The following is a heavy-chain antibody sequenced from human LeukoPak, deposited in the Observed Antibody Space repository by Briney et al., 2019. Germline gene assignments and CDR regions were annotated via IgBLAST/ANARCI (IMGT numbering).Heavy chain of an antibody. Sequence: SETLSLTCTVSGGSISSSSYYWGWIRQPPGKGLEWIGSIYYSGSTYYNPSLKSRVTISVDTSKNQFSLKLSSVTAADTAVYYCARLGYPNWFDPWGQGTPVTVSS. V-gene: IGHV4-39*01. CDR1: GGSISSSSYY. CDR3: ARLGYPNWFDP. J-gene: IGHJ5*02. D-gene: IGHD6-13*01. CDR2: IYYSGST.